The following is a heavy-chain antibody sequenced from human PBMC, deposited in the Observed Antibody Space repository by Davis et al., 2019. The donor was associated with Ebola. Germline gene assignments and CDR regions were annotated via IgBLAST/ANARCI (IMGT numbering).Heavy chain of an antibody. D-gene: IGHD2-8*01. CDR2: TDSDGSDT. Sequence: PGGSLRLSCAASGFTFSSYWMHWVRHAPGKGLEWLSRTDSDGSDTSYGDSVKGRFSISRDNSKNTLYLQMDSLRAEDTAVFYCAEGGTNNFLGANWGQGSLVAVSS. CDR1: GFTFSSYW. J-gene: IGHJ1*01. V-gene: IGHV3-74*01. CDR3: AEGGTNNFLGAN.